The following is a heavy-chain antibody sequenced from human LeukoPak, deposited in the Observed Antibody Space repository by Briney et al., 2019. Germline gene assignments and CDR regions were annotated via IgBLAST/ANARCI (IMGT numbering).Heavy chain of an antibody. J-gene: IGHJ4*02. V-gene: IGHV3-21*01. D-gene: IGHD5-18*01. Sequence: AGGSLRLSCAASGFTFSSYSMNWVRQAPGKGLEWVSSISSSSSYIYYADSVKGRFTISRDNAKNSLYLQMNSLRAEDTAVYYCAWSGYSYGLRGYFDYWGQGTLVTVSS. CDR3: AWSGYSYGLRGYFDY. CDR2: ISSSSSYI. CDR1: GFTFSSYS.